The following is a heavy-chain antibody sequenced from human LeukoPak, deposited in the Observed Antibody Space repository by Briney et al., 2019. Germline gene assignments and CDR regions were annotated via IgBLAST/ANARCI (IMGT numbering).Heavy chain of an antibody. J-gene: IGHJ4*02. D-gene: IGHD4-23*01. V-gene: IGHV5-10-1*01. Sequence: GESLKISCKGSGYSFTSYWITWVRQMPGKGLEWMGMIDLSDSYTKYSPSFQGHVTISADKSISTAYLQWSSLKASDTAMYYCAIGGNSEFEYWGQGILVTVSS. CDR3: AIGGNSEFEY. CDR2: IDLSDSYT. CDR1: GYSFTSYW.